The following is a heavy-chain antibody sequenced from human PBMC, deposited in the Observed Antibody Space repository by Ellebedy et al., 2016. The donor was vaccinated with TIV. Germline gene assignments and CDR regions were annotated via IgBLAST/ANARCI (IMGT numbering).Heavy chain of an antibody. V-gene: IGHV1-46*01. CDR3: ARGEVSRYFDSFDAFDI. CDR2: INPSGGST. J-gene: IGHJ3*02. D-gene: IGHD3-9*01. Sequence: ASVKVSCKASGYTFTSYYMHWVRQAPGQGLEWMGIINPSGGSTNYAQKFQGRVTITADESTSTAYMELSSLRSEDTAVYYCARGEVSRYFDSFDAFDIWGQGTMVTVSS. CDR1: GYTFTSYY.